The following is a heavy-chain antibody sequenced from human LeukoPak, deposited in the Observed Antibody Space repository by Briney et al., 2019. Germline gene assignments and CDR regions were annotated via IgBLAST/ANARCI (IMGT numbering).Heavy chain of an antibody. D-gene: IGHD3-10*01. CDR3: ARDGGLLWFGTGDAFDI. Sequence: PGGSLRLSCAASGFTFSSYSMNWVRQAPGKGLEWVSSISSSSSYIYYADSVKGRFTISRDNARNSLYLQMNSLRAEDTAVYYCARDGGLLWFGTGDAFDIWGQGTMVTVSS. J-gene: IGHJ3*02. V-gene: IGHV3-21*01. CDR1: GFTFSSYS. CDR2: ISSSSSYI.